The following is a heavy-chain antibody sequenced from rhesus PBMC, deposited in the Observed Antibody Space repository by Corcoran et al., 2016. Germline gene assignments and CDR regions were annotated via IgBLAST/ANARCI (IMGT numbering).Heavy chain of an antibody. CDR3: AGCSGIYCYAEYGLDS. CDR2: LAGDTCYT. Sequence: EVQLAESGGGLVQPGGSLRLSCAASGFTFSGYEMHWVRQAPGKGLESISILAGDTCYTSYSDSVKVQFTSSRENDKNSLSLQMNSMRAEDTAVYYCAGCSGIYCYAEYGLDSWGQGVVVTVSS. CDR1: GFTFSGYE. D-gene: IGHD2-27*01. V-gene: IGHV3-115*02. J-gene: IGHJ6*01.